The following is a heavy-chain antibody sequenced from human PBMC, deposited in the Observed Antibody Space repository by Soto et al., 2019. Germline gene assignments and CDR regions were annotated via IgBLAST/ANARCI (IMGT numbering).Heavy chain of an antibody. J-gene: IGHJ5*02. CDR1: GYTFANYW. CDR3: ARHGRSGGSSYSGWFDP. Sequence: PGESLKISCQGSGYTFANYWIAWVRQMPGKGLELMWIIYPIESDARYSPSFQGQIIISADKTISTAYLQWSSLRASDTCIYYCARHGRSGGSSYSGWFDPWGQGTLVTVSS. CDR2: IYPIESDA. D-gene: IGHD2-15*01. V-gene: IGHV5-51*01.